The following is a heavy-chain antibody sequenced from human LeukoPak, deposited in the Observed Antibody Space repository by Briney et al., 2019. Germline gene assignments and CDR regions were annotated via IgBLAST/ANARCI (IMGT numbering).Heavy chain of an antibody. D-gene: IGHD2-21*01. CDR3: AKSISQLKGYSNAFDI. Sequence: GGSLRLSCAASGFTFSSYAMSWVRQAPGKGLEWVSAISGSGGSTYYADSVKGRFTISRDNSKNTLYLQMNSLRAEDTAVYYCAKSISQLKGYSNAFDIWGQGTMVTVSS. V-gene: IGHV3-23*01. CDR1: GFTFSSYA. J-gene: IGHJ3*02. CDR2: ISGSGGST.